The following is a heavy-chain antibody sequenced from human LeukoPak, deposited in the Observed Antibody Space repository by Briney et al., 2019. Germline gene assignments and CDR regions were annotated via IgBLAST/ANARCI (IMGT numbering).Heavy chain of an antibody. D-gene: IGHD2-15*01. V-gene: IGHV3-74*01. CDR2: VDSHGSDT. CDR3: ARDRGGGSCYDY. J-gene: IGHJ4*02. CDR1: GFTFTTYW. Sequence: GGSLRLSCAASGFTFTTYWMHWVRQAPGKELVWVSRVDSHGSDTVYADSVKGRFTIPRDNARNTVYLYMNSLRVDDTAIYYCARDRGGGSCYDYWGQGTPVTAS.